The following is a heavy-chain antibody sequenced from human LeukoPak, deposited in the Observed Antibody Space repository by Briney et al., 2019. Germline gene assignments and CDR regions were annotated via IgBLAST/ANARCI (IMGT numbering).Heavy chain of an antibody. D-gene: IGHD3-3*01. V-gene: IGHV3-74*01. CDR2: IKGDGSSP. J-gene: IGHJ4*02. CDR3: ARSDYTDY. CDR1: GFTFSSYW. Sequence: PGGSLRLSCAASGFTFSSYWMHWVRQAPGKGLVWVSRIKGDGSSPTYADSVKGRFTISRDNAKNAPYLQMNSLRADDTAVYYCARSDYTDYWGQGTLVTVSS.